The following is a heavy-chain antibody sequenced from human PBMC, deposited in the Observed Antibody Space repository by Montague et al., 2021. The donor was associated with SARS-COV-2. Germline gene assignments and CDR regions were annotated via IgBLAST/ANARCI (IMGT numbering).Heavy chain of an antibody. D-gene: IGHD5-12*01. J-gene: IGHJ4*02. Sequence: SETLSLTCTVSGGSISTYYWSWIRQPPGKGLEWIAYINYSGTTNHNPSLKSRVSVSLDTSKNHLSLNLKSVTAADTAVYYCARSGWLTRGFDSWGQGTLVFVSS. CDR1: GGSISTYY. CDR2: INYSGTT. V-gene: IGHV4-59*01. CDR3: ARSGWLTRGFDS.